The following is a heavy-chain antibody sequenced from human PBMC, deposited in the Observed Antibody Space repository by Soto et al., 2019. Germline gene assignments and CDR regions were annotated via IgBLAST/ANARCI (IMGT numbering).Heavy chain of an antibody. CDR1: GFTFSSYS. CDR2: ISSSSSYI. Sequence: GGSLRLSCAASGFTFSSYSMNWVRQAPGKGLEWVSSISSSSSYIYYADSVKGRFTISRDNAKNSLYLQMNSLRAEDAAVYYCASENQDEFLSGASYGMDVWGQGTMVTVSS. CDR3: ASENQDEFLSGASYGMDV. V-gene: IGHV3-21*01. J-gene: IGHJ6*02. D-gene: IGHD3-3*01.